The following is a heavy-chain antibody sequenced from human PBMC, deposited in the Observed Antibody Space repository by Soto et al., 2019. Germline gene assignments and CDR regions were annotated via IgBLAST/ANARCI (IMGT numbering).Heavy chain of an antibody. CDR1: GGSISSGGYY. D-gene: IGHD2-8*01. CDR3: ARDLCTNGVCLGESYYYYGMDV. CDR2: IYYSGNT. V-gene: IGHV4-31*03. Sequence: PSETLSLTCTVSGGSISSGGYYWSWIRQQPGKSQERIGYIYYSGNTYYNPSLKSRVTISVDTSKNQFSLKLSSVTAADTAVYYCARDLCTNGVCLGESYYYYGMDVWGQGTTVTVSS. J-gene: IGHJ6*02.